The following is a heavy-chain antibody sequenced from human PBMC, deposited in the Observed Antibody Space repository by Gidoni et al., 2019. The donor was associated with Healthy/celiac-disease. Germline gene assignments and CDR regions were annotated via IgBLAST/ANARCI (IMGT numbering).Heavy chain of an antibody. V-gene: IGHV3-30*18. CDR1: GFTFSRYG. D-gene: IGHD1-7*01. Sequence: QVQLVESGGGVVQPGRSLRLSCAASGFTFSRYGMPWFRPAPGKGLEWVAVISYDGSNKYYADSVKGRFTISRDNSKNTLYLQMNSLRAEDTAVYYCAKDISLKYNWNYGTYYYYGMDVWGQGTTVTVSS. CDR2: ISYDGSNK. CDR3: AKDISLKYNWNYGTYYYYGMDV. J-gene: IGHJ6*02.